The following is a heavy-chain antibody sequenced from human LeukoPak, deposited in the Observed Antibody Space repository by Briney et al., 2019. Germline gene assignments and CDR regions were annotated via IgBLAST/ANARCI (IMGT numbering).Heavy chain of an antibody. V-gene: IGHV4-59*08. D-gene: IGHD6-6*01. CDR2: IYYSGST. CDR1: GGSISDYH. J-gene: IGHJ5*02. CDR3: ARKVRSSLYNWFDP. Sequence: PSETLSLTCTVSGGSISDYHWNWIRQPPGKTLEGIGSIYYSGSTSYNPSLKSRVTISVDTSKNQFSLNLNSVTAADTAVYYCARKVRSSLYNWFDPWGQGTLVTVSS.